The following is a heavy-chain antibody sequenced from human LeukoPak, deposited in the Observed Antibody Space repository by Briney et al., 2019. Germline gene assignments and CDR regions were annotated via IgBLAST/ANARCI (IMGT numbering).Heavy chain of an antibody. V-gene: IGHV4-39*01. CDR1: GGSISSSSDY. Sequence: SETLSLTCTVSGGSISSSSDYWGWIRQPPGKGLEWIGSIYYSGSTYYNPSLKSRVTISVDTSKNQFSLKLSSVTAADTAVYYCGTLAVAGTYYYYYGMDVWGQGTTVTVSS. D-gene: IGHD6-19*01. CDR3: GTLAVAGTYYYYYGMDV. CDR2: IYYSGST. J-gene: IGHJ6*02.